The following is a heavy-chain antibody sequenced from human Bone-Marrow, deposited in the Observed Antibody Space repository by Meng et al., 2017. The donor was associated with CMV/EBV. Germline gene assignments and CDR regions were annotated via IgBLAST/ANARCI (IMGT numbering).Heavy chain of an antibody. CDR1: GFIFSDYT. Sequence: ASGFIFSDYTMNWVRQAPGKGLEWVSSISSSSTYIYYADSVKGRFTISRDNAKTSLYLHMTSLRVEDTAVYYCARDQQRGVGFTPLLWGQGTLVTVSS. J-gene: IGHJ4*02. CDR2: ISSSSTYI. CDR3: ARDQQRGVGFTPLL. V-gene: IGHV3-21*06. D-gene: IGHD1-26*01.